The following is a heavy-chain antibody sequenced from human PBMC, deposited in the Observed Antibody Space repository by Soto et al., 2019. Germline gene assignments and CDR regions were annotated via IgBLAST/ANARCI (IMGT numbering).Heavy chain of an antibody. CDR2: INHSGST. D-gene: IGHD5-12*01. J-gene: IGHJ6*02. V-gene: IGHV4-34*01. CDR3: ARGSRIVATHRYYCYGMDV. CDR1: GGSFSGYY. Sequence: SETLSLTCAVYGGSFSGYYWSWIRQPPGKGLEWIGEINHSGSTNYNPSLKSRVTISVDTSKNQFSLKLSSVTAADTAVYYCARGSRIVATHRYYCYGMDVWGQGTTVTVSS.